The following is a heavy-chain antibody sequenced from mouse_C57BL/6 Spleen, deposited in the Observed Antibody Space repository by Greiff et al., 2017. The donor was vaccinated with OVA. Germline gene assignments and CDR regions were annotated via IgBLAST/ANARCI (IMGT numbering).Heavy chain of an antibody. D-gene: IGHD1-1*01. J-gene: IGHJ2*01. CDR2: ISSGSSTI. CDR1: GFTFSDYG. Sequence: DVKLVESGGGLVKPGGSLKLSCAASGFTFSDYGMHWVRQAPEKGLEWVAYISSGSSTIYYADTVKGRFTISRENAKNTLFLQMTSLRSEDTAMYYCARGLLGGDFDYWGQGTTLTVSS. V-gene: IGHV5-17*01. CDR3: ARGLLGGDFDY.